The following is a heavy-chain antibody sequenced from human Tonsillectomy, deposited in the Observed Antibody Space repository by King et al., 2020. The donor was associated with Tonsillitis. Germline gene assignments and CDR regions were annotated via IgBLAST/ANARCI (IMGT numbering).Heavy chain of an antibody. CDR1: GFSVSSNY. V-gene: IGHV3-66*01. Sequence: VQLVESGGGLVQAGGSLRLSCAVSGFSVSSNYLTWVRQAPGKGLEWVSVIYSGGSTYYADSVKGRFTISRDNSKNTLYLQMNRLRAEDTAVYYCAREEVAAHPPFFDQWGQGTLVTVSS. D-gene: IGHD6-13*01. J-gene: IGHJ4*02. CDR2: IYSGGST. CDR3: AREEVAAHPPFFDQ.